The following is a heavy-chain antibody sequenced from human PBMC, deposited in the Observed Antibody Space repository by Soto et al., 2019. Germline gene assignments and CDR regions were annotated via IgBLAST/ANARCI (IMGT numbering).Heavy chain of an antibody. D-gene: IGHD6-13*01. CDR1: GGSISSGGYY. CDR2: IYYSGST. J-gene: IGHJ5*02. V-gene: IGHV4-31*03. CDR3: ARHPVYSSSWYGFDP. Sequence: KPSETLSLTCTVSGGSISSGGYYWSWIRQHPGKGLEWIGYIYYSGSTYYNPSLKSRVTISVDTSKNQFSLKLSSVTAADTAVYYCARHPVYSSSWYGFDPWGQGTLVTI.